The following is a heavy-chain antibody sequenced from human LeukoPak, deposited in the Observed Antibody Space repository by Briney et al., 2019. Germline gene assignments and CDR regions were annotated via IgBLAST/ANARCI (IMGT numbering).Heavy chain of an antibody. CDR2: INHSGST. CDR3: ARVGYSSSREYYYYYYYMDV. Sequence: TSETLSLTCAVYGGSFSGYYWSWIRQPPGKGLEWIGEINHSGSTNYNPSLKSRVTISVDTSKNQFSLKLSSVTAADTAVYYCARVGYSSSREYYYYYYYMDVWGKGTTVTVSS. V-gene: IGHV4-34*01. CDR1: GGSFSGYY. D-gene: IGHD6-6*01. J-gene: IGHJ6*03.